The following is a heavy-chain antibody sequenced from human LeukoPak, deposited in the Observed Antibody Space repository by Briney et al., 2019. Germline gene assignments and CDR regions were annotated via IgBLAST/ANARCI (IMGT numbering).Heavy chain of an antibody. J-gene: IGHJ4*02. CDR2: IKSRSAGGTT. CDR3: TTEYYGDYHY. V-gene: IGHV3-15*01. Sequence: GGSLRLSCAASGFTFDDYGMSWVRQAPGKGLEWVGRIKSRSAGGTTDYGAPVKGRFTMSRDDSKNTVYLQMNSLKTEDTAMYYCTTEYYGDYHYWGQGTLVTVSS. CDR1: GFTFDDYG. D-gene: IGHD4-17*01.